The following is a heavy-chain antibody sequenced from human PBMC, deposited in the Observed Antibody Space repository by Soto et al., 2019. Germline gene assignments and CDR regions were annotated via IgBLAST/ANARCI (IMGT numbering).Heavy chain of an antibody. Sequence: QVQVVESGGGVVQPGRSLRLSCAASGFIFSGYGMHWVRQAPGKGLEWVAVISYDGSDRYYVDSVKGRFTISRDNSKNTLYLQMNSLRPEDTAVYYCAKDMYRSGWLAYFDHWGQGTMVTVSS. J-gene: IGHJ4*02. D-gene: IGHD6-19*01. V-gene: IGHV3-30*18. CDR3: AKDMYRSGWLAYFDH. CDR2: ISYDGSDR. CDR1: GFIFSGYG.